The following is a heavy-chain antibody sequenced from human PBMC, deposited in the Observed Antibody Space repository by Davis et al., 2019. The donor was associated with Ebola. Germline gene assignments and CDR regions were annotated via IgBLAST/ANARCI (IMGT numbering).Heavy chain of an antibody. Sequence: GGSLRLSCAASGFTFSSYSMNWVRQAPGKGLEWVSYISSSSSTIYYADSVKGRFTISRDNAKNSLYLQMNSLRAEDTAVYYCAKPAGYCSGGSCYPYFDYWGQGTLVTVSS. CDR3: AKPAGYCSGGSCYPYFDY. CDR2: ISSSSSTI. J-gene: IGHJ4*02. CDR1: GFTFSSYS. D-gene: IGHD2-15*01. V-gene: IGHV3-48*01.